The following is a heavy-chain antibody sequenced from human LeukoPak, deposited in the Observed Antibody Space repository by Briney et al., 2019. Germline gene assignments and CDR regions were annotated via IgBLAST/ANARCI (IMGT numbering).Heavy chain of an antibody. Sequence: SQTLSLTCAISGDSVSTNSAAWNWIRQSPSRGLEWLGRTYFRSQWYNDYPVSAKSRITINPDTSRNQFSLQLNSVTPEDTAVYYCARDPSYCSGASCYSSGWFDPWGQGTLVTVSS. CDR3: ARDPSYCSGASCYSSGWFDP. CDR1: GDSVSTNSAA. D-gene: IGHD2-15*01. V-gene: IGHV6-1*01. J-gene: IGHJ5*02. CDR2: TYFRSQWYN.